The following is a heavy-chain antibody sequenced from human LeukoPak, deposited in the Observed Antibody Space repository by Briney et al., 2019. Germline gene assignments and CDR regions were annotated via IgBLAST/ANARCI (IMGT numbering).Heavy chain of an antibody. D-gene: IGHD1-26*01. V-gene: IGHV1-2*02. J-gene: IGHJ5*02. CDR1: GYTFTGYY. CDR3: ATATLVGATSSP. Sequence: GASVKVSCKASGYTFTGYYMHWVRQAPGQGLEWMGWINSNSGGTNYAQKFQGRVTMTRDTSISTAYMELSRLRSDDTAVYYCATATLVGATSSPWGQGTLVTVSS. CDR2: INSNSGGT.